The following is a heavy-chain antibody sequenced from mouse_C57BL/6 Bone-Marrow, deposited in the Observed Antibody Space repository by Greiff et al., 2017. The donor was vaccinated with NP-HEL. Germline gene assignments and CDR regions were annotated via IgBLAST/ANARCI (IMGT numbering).Heavy chain of an antibody. D-gene: IGHD2-3*01. CDR3: ARVDDGYYWYFDV. CDR2: INPNNGGT. CDR1: GYTFTDYN. J-gene: IGHJ1*03. V-gene: IGHV1-18*01. Sequence: DVHLVESGPELVKPGASVKIPCKASGYTFTDYNMDWVKQSHGKSLEWIGDINPNNGGTIYNQKFKGKATLTVDKSSSTAYMELRSLTSEDTAVYYCARVDDGYYWYFDVWGTGTTVTVSS.